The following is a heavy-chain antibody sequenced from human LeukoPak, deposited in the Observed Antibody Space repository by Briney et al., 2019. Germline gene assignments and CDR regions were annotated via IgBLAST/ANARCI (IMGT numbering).Heavy chain of an antibody. D-gene: IGHD2-15*01. CDR3: ARPGYCSGGSCSTRYPGGAFDI. CDR1: GYSFTSYW. V-gene: IGHV5-51*01. J-gene: IGHJ3*02. CDR2: IYPGDSDT. Sequence: GESLKISCKGSGYSFTSYWISWVRQMPGKGLEWMGIIYPGDSDTRYSPSFQGQVTISADKSISTAYLQWSSLKASDTAMYYCARPGYCSGGSCSTRYPGGAFDIWGQGTMVTVSS.